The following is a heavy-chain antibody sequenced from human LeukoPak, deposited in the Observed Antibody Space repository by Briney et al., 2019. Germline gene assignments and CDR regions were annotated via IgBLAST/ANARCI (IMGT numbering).Heavy chain of an antibody. CDR3: AREGSTVTIITGNLDAFDI. J-gene: IGHJ3*02. Sequence: PSETLSLTCTVSGGSFSSYYWSWIRQPAGKGLEWIGRIYTSGSTNYNPSLKSRVTMSVDTSKNQFSLKLSSVTAADTAVYYCAREGSTVTIITGNLDAFDIWGQGTMVTVSS. CDR2: IYTSGST. D-gene: IGHD4-17*01. CDR1: GGSFSSYY. V-gene: IGHV4-4*07.